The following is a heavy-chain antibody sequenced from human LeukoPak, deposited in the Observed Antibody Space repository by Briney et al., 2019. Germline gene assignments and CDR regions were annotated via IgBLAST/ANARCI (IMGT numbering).Heavy chain of an antibody. Sequence: PGGSLRLSCAASGFTFSSYWMSWVRQAPGKGLEWVANIKQDGSEKYYVDSVKGRFTISRDNAKNSLSMQMNSLRAEDTAVYYCARGGSSGWYGGVGFDYWGRGTLVTVSS. V-gene: IGHV3-7*04. J-gene: IGHJ4*02. CDR1: GFTFSSYW. CDR3: ARGGSSGWYGGVGFDY. CDR2: IKQDGSEK. D-gene: IGHD6-19*01.